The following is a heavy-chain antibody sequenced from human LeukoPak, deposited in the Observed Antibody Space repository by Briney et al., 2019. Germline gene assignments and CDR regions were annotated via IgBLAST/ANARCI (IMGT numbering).Heavy chain of an antibody. CDR3: ARVVAEYFQH. V-gene: IGHV3-53*01. CDR2: IYSGGST. J-gene: IGHJ1*01. CDR1: GFTVSSNY. Sequence: PGGSLRLSCAASGFTVSSNYMSWVRQAPGKGLEWVSVIYSGGSTYYADSVKGRFTISRDNSKNTVYLQMNSLRAEDTAVYYCARVVAEYFQHWGQGTLVTVSS. D-gene: IGHD6-6*01.